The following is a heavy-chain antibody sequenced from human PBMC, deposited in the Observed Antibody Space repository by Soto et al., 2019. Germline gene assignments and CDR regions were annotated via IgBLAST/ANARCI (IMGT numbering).Heavy chain of an antibody. CDR3: ARGVDVTVRIYYNYGMDV. CDR2: IDPSRGRT. CDR1: GYSFSSYS. Sequence: ASVKVSCKASGYSFSSYSMHWVRQAPGQGLEWMGIIDPSRGRTTYALEFQDRVTLTSDTSTNTVYMDLSSLRSEDTAVYFCARGVDVTVRIYYNYGMDVWGQGTMVTVSS. D-gene: IGHD3-10*01. V-gene: IGHV1-46*01. J-gene: IGHJ6*02.